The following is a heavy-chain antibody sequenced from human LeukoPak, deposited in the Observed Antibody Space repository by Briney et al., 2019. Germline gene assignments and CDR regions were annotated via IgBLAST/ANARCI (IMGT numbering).Heavy chain of an antibody. CDR2: ISAYNGNT. CDR1: GCTFTSYG. J-gene: IGHJ6*02. Sequence: ASVKVSCKASGCTFTSYGISWVRQAPGQGLEWMGWISAYNGNTNYAQKLQGRVTMTTDTSTSTAYMELRSLRSEDTAVYYCARWEYYYDTHYYYYYYGMDVWGQGTTVTVSS. CDR3: ARWEYYYDTHYYYYYYGMDV. D-gene: IGHD3-22*01. V-gene: IGHV1-18*01.